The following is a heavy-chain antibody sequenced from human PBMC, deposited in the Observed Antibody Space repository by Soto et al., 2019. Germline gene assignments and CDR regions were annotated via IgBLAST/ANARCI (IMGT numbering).Heavy chain of an antibody. CDR2: TYSRSKWYN. CDR3: AKGDNLGPKTGYAFDP. CDR1: GDSVSSNTAS. J-gene: IGHJ5*02. V-gene: IGHV6-1*01. Sequence: PSQTLSLTCAISGDSVSSNTASWNWVRQSPSRGLEWLGRTYSRSKWYNDYAVSVKSRIIINPDTSENQFSLQLNSVTPEDTAVYYCAKGDNLGPKTGYAFDPWGQGILVTVSS. D-gene: IGHD5-12*01.